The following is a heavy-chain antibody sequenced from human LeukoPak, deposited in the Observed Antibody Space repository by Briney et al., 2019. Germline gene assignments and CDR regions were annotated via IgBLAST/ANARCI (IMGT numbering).Heavy chain of an antibody. J-gene: IGHJ5*01. CDR2: MNRDGSEK. CDR1: GFTYCSYW. D-gene: IGHD5-18*01. Sequence: GGSLRLSCAASGFTYCSYWMRCVREAPGKGLEWVANMNRDGSEKHYVDSVKGRFTISRDNAKSSLYLQMNSLRAEDTAVYYCVLASTARGGIDSWGQGTLVTVSS. V-gene: IGHV3-7*03. CDR3: VLASTARGGIDS.